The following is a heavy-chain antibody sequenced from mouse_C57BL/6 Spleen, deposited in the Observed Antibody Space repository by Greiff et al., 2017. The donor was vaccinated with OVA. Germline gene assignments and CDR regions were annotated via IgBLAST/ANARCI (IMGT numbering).Heavy chain of an antibody. Sequence: VQLKESGPELVKPGASVKMSCKASGYTFTDYNMHWVKQSHGKSLEWIGYINPNNGGTSYNQKFKGKATLTVNKSSSTAYMELRSLTSEDSAVYYCARGNYYGNYGYAMDYWGQGTSVTVSS. CDR1: GYTFTDYN. D-gene: IGHD2-1*01. CDR3: ARGNYYGNYGYAMDY. V-gene: IGHV1-22*01. CDR2: INPNNGGT. J-gene: IGHJ4*01.